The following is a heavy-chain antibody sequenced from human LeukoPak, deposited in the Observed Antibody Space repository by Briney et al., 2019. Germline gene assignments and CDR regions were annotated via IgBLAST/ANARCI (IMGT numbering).Heavy chain of an antibody. CDR2: ISGSGGST. Sequence: GESLRLSCAASGFTFSSYAMSWVRQGPGKGLEWVSAISGSGGSTYYADSVKGRFTISRDNSKNTLYLQMNSLRAEDTAVYYCAKFPGSSDWYSFDYWGQGTLVTVSS. D-gene: IGHD6-19*01. V-gene: IGHV3-23*01. CDR1: GFTFSSYA. J-gene: IGHJ4*02. CDR3: AKFPGSSDWYSFDY.